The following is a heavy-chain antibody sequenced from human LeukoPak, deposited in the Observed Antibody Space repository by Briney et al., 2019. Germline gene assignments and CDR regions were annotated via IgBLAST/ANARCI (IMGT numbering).Heavy chain of an antibody. CDR3: ARTTTPHYYGSGSYALGY. CDR1: GFTFSTYA. CDR2: ISYDGSNK. V-gene: IGHV3-30-3*01. Sequence: PGGSLRLSCAASGFTFSTYAMHWVRQGPGKGLEWVAVISYDGSNKYYADSVKGRFTLSRDNSKNTLYLQMSRLSAEDTAVYYRARTTTPHYYGSGSYALGYWGQGSLVTVPS. J-gene: IGHJ4*02. D-gene: IGHD3-10*01.